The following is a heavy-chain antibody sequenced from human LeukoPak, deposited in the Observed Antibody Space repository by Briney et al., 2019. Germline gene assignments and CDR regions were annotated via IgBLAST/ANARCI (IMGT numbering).Heavy chain of an antibody. CDR3: ARASKGLLFDY. CDR1: GGSISSYY. J-gene: IGHJ4*02. CDR2: IYYSGST. Sequence: SETLSLTCTVSGGSISSYYWSWIRQPPGKGLEWIGYIYYSGSTNYNPSLKSRVTISVDTSKNQFSLKLSSVTAADTAVYYCARASKGLLFDYWGQGTLVTVSS. D-gene: IGHD3-10*01. V-gene: IGHV4-59*01.